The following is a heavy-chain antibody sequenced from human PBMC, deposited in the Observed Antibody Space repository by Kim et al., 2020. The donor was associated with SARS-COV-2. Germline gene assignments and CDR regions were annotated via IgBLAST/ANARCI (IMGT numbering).Heavy chain of an antibody. CDR2: INSDGSTT. J-gene: IGHJ3*02. Sequence: GGSLRLSCAASGFTFSNYWMNWVRQAPGKGPVWVSFINSDGSTTFYADYVKGRFTVSRDNAKNTLYLQMNSLRAEDTAVYYCARDSGGRPFDIWGQGTMVTVSS. V-gene: IGHV3-74*01. CDR1: GFTFSNYW. CDR3: ARDSGGRPFDI. D-gene: IGHD2-15*01.